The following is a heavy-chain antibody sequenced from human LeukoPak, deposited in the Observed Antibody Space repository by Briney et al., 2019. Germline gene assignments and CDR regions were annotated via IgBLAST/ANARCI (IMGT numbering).Heavy chain of an antibody. Sequence: PSQTLSLTCAVSGGSISSGGYYWGWIRQPPGKGLEWIGSIYYSGSTYYNPSLKSRVTISVDTSKNQFSLKLSSVTAADTAVYYCARRASASFDYGGQGTLVTVSS. CDR1: GGSISSGGYY. V-gene: IGHV4-39*01. CDR2: IYYSGST. J-gene: IGHJ4*02. CDR3: ARRASASFDY. D-gene: IGHD4/OR15-4a*01.